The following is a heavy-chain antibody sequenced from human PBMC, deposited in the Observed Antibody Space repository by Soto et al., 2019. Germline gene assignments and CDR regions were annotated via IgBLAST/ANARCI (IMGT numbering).Heavy chain of an antibody. Sequence: PGGSLRLSCASSGFTFSSYGMHLVRQAPGKGLEWVAVISYDGSNKYYADSVKGRFTISRDNSKNTLYLQMNSLRAEDTAVYYCAKSGYDILTGYYRYFDLWGRGTLVTVSS. CDR2: ISYDGSNK. J-gene: IGHJ2*01. D-gene: IGHD3-9*01. CDR3: AKSGYDILTGYYRYFDL. CDR1: GFTFSSYG. V-gene: IGHV3-30*18.